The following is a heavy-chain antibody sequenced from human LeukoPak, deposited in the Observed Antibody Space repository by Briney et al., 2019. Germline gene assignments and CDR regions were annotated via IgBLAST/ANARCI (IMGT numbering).Heavy chain of an antibody. CDR1: GGSLSSGGYY. V-gene: IGHV4-31*03. D-gene: IGHD3/OR15-3a*01. J-gene: IGHJ4*02. CDR3: ARWRGLDSDFDY. CDR2: IYYSGST. Sequence: SQTLSLTCTVSGGSLSSGGYYWRWIRQHPGKGLEWIGYIYYSGSTYYNPSLKSRVTISVDTSKNQFSLKLSSVTAADTAVYYCARWRGLDSDFDYWGQGTLVTVSS.